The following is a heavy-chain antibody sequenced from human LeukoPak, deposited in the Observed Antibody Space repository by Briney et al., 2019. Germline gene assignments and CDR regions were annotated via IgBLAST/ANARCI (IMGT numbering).Heavy chain of an antibody. D-gene: IGHD6-13*01. V-gene: IGHV4-59*08. CDR2: IYESGRT. CDR3: ASGIAAAGTGWFDP. CDR1: GASIGTYY. J-gene: IGHJ5*02. Sequence: RSSETLSLTCTVSGASIGTYYWSWIRHPPGKGLEGIGYIYESGRTNYNPSLRSRVTISVDTSKNQFSLKLTSVTAADTAVYYCASGIAAAGTGWFDPWGQGTLVTVSS.